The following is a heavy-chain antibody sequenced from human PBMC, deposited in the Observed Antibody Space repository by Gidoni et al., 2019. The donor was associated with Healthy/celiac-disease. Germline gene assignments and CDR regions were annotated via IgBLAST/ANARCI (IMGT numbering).Heavy chain of an antibody. CDR3: AKGKETYYYDSSGYYLDY. Sequence: QVQLVESGGGVVQPGRSLRLSCAASGLASSSIGMQWVRQAPGKVLVWVAVISFDGSNKYYADSVKGRFTISRDNSKNTLYLQMNSLRAEDTAVYYCAKGKETYYYDSSGYYLDYWGQGTLVTVSS. V-gene: IGHV3-30*18. J-gene: IGHJ4*02. CDR2: ISFDGSNK. D-gene: IGHD3-22*01. CDR1: GLASSSIG.